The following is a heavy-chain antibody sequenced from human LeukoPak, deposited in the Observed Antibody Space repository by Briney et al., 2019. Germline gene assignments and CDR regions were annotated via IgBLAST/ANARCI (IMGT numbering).Heavy chain of an antibody. CDR3: ARGIEVVVLGSYYFDY. Sequence: PGRSLRLSCAASGFSVSSSYMSWVRQAPGKGLEWVSVIYSGGHTYYADSVKGRFAISRDNSSNTLYLQMNSLRAEDTAVYYCARGIEVVVLGSYYFDYWGQGTLVTVSS. J-gene: IGHJ4*02. D-gene: IGHD3-22*01. CDR1: GFSVSSSY. CDR2: IYSGGHT. V-gene: IGHV3-66*01.